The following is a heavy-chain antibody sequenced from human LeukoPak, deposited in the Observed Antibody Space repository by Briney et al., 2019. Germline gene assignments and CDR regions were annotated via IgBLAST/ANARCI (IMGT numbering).Heavy chain of an antibody. Sequence: GGSLRLSCAASGFTFSSYWMSWVRQAPGKGLEWVANIKQDGSEIYYVDSVKGRFTISRDNAKNSLHLQMNSLRVEDTAVYYCARPGGYYYYYYLNVWGKGTTVTVSS. CDR3: ARPGGYYYYYYLNV. J-gene: IGHJ6*03. CDR1: GFTFSSYW. CDR2: IKQDGSEI. D-gene: IGHD3-16*01. V-gene: IGHV3-7*01.